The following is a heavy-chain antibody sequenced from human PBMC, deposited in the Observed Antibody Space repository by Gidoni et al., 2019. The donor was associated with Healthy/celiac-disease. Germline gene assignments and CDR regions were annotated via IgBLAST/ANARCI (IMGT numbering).Heavy chain of an antibody. CDR1: GGSISSSSYY. D-gene: IGHD2-21*02. Sequence: QLQLQESGPGLVQPSETMSLTCTVSGGSISSSSYYWGWIRQPPGKGLEWIGSIYYSGSTYYNPSLKSRVTIYVDTSKNQFSLKLSSVTAADTAVYYCKVNYRVTEDYWGQGTLVTVSS. V-gene: IGHV4-39*01. CDR3: KVNYRVTEDY. J-gene: IGHJ4*02. CDR2: IYYSGST.